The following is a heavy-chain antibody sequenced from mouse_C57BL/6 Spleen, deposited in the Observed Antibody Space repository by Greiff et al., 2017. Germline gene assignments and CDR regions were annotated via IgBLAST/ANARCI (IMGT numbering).Heavy chain of an antibody. CDR1: GFTFSDYG. J-gene: IGHJ4*01. CDR3: ARLLYYGSSHYAMDY. D-gene: IGHD1-1*01. V-gene: IGHV5-17*01. CDR2: ISSGSSTI. Sequence: EVKLMESGGGLVKPGGSLKLSCAASGFTFSDYGMHWVRQAPEKGLEWVAYISSGSSTIYYADTVKGRFTISRDNAKNTLFLQMTSLRSEDTAMYYCARLLYYGSSHYAMDYWGQGTSVTVSS.